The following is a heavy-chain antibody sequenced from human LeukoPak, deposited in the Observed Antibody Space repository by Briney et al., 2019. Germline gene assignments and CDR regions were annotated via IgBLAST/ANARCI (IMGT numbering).Heavy chain of an antibody. V-gene: IGHV3-64D*06. D-gene: IGHD5-18*01. CDR1: GFTFSSYA. CDR2: ISSNGGST. Sequence: PGGSLRLSCSASGFTFSSYAMHWVRQAPGKGLEYVSAISSNGGSTYYADSVKGRFTISRDNSKNTLYLQMSSLRAEDTAVYYCVKDGGYCYDYIYYYYGMDVWGKGTTVTVSS. CDR3: VKDGGYCYDYIYYYYGMDV. J-gene: IGHJ6*04.